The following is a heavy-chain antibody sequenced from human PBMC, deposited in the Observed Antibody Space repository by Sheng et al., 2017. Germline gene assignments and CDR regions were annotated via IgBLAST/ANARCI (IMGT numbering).Heavy chain of an antibody. D-gene: IGHD3-22*01. Sequence: EVQLVESGGGLVQPGRSLRLSCTASGFTFGDYAMSWVRQAPGKGLEWVGFIRSKAYGGTTEYAASVKGRFTISRDDSKSIAYLQMNSLKTEDTAVYYCTKNMIVGGMRWFDPWGQGTLVTVSS. CDR2: IRSKAYGGTT. CDR1: GFTFGDYA. CDR3: TKNMIVGGMRWFDP. J-gene: IGHJ5*02. V-gene: IGHV3-49*04.